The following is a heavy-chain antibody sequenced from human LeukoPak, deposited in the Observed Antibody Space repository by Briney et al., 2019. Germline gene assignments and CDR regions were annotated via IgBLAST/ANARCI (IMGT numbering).Heavy chain of an antibody. Sequence: ASVKVSCKASGYTFTSYYMHWVRQAPGQGLEWMGIINPSGGSTSYAQKFQGRVTMTRATSISTAYMELSSLTFEDTAVYYCTRSVRNGHIDYWGQGTLVTASS. CDR2: INPSGGST. CDR3: TRSVRNGHIDY. CDR1: GYTFTSYY. J-gene: IGHJ4*02. D-gene: IGHD2-21*01. V-gene: IGHV1-46*01.